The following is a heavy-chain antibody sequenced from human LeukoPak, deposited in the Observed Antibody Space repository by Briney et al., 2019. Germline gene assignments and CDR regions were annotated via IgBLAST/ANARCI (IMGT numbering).Heavy chain of an antibody. CDR1: GFTVSSNY. J-gene: IGHJ4*02. V-gene: IGHV3-53*05. D-gene: IGHD3-10*01. CDR3: AKDSGTTTYYFDY. Sequence: GGSLRLSCAASGFTVSSNYMSWVRQAPGKGLEWVSVIYSGGSTYYADSVKGRFTISRDNSKNTLYLQMNSLRAEDTAVYYCAKDSGTTTYYFDYWGQGTLATVSS. CDR2: IYSGGST.